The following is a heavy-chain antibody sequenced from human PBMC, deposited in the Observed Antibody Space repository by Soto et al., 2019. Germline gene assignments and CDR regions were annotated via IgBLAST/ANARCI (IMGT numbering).Heavy chain of an antibody. V-gene: IGHV4-39*01. CDR3: ARQRFGELLIDY. D-gene: IGHD3-10*01. CDR2: IYYSRIT. Sequence: LETLSLTCTVSGGSISSSSYYWGWIRQPPGKGLEWIGSIYYSRITYYNPSLKSRVTISVDTSKNQFSLKLSSVTAADTAVYYCARQRFGELLIDYWGQGALVTVSS. CDR1: GGSISSSSYY. J-gene: IGHJ4*02.